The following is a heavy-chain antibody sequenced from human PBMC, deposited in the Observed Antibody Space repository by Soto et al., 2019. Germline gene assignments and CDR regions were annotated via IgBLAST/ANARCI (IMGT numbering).Heavy chain of an antibody. CDR1: GGSFSGYY. Sequence: SETLSLTCAVYGGSFSGYYWSWIRQPPGKGLEWIGEINHSGSTNYNPSLKSRVTISVDTSKNQFSLKLSSVTAADTAVYYCARSRRFLEWLLYDYWGQGTLVTVSS. V-gene: IGHV4-34*01. D-gene: IGHD3-3*01. CDR2: INHSGST. CDR3: ARSRRFLEWLLYDY. J-gene: IGHJ4*02.